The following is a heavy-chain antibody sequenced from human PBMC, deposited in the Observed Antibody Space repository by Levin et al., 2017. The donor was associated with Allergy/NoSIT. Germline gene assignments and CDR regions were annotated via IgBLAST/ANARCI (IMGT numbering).Heavy chain of an antibody. CDR1: GFTFSSYW. J-gene: IGHJ6*02. CDR3: ARDTGYSSSCQHYYYYGMDV. D-gene: IGHD6-13*01. CDR2: IKQDGSEK. V-gene: IGHV3-7*01. Sequence: GGSLRLSCAASGFTFSSYWMSWVRQAPGKGLEWVANIKQDGSEKYYVDSLKGRFTISRDNAKNSLYLQMNSLRAEDTAVYYCARDTGYSSSCQHYYYYGMDVWGQGTTVTVSS.